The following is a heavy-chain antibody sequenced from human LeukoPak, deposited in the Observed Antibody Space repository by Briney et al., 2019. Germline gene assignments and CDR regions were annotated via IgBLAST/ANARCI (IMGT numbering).Heavy chain of an antibody. D-gene: IGHD3-3*01. CDR2: INHSGST. J-gene: IGHJ4*02. CDR1: GGSFSGYY. Sequence: SETLSLTCAVYGGSFSGYYWSWVRQPPAKGLEWIGEINHSGSTNYNPSLKSRVTISVDTSKNQFSLKLSSVTAADTAVYYCARGGIRITIFGVASRGFDYWGQGTLVTVSS. V-gene: IGHV4-34*01. CDR3: ARGGIRITIFGVASRGFDY.